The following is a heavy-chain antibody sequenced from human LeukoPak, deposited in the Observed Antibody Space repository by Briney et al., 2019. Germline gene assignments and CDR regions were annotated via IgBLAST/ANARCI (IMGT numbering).Heavy chain of an antibody. D-gene: IGHD3-16*01. Sequence: ASVKVSCKASGYTFISHGITWLRQAPGHGLEWMGWISLYNGNKKYAEKFQDRVSMTTDTSTSTAYMEVKSLRSDDTAVYYCAKAPGKNWGDSYWFDPWGQGMLVIVSS. CDR2: ISLYNGNK. V-gene: IGHV1-18*01. CDR1: GYTFISHG. CDR3: AKAPGKNWGDSYWFDP. J-gene: IGHJ5*02.